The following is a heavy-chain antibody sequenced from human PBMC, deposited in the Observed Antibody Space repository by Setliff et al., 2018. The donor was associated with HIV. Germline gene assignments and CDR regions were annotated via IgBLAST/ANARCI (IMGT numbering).Heavy chain of an antibody. CDR2: INHTGNT. CDR3: ASHSGGWNYYLDY. Sequence: SETLSLTCAVSGGTFSLHYYTWIRQFPGKGLEWIGEINHTGNTQYNPSLKSRVTMSEETSKNQFSLKLKSVTAADTAVYYCASHSGGWNYYLDYWGQGTLVTVSS. CDR1: GGTFSLHY. V-gene: IGHV4-34*01. J-gene: IGHJ4*02. D-gene: IGHD6-19*01.